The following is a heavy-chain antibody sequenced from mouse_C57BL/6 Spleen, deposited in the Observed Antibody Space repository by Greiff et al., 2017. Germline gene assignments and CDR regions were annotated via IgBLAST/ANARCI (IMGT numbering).Heavy chain of an antibody. J-gene: IGHJ3*01. D-gene: IGHD2-10*01. CDR3: TTSSYGNYAWFAY. CDR1: GFNIKDYY. V-gene: IGHV14-1*01. CDR2: IDPEDGDT. Sequence: VQLQQSGAELVRPGASVKLSCTASGFNIKDYYMHWVKQRPEQGLEWIGRIDPEDGDTEYAPKFQGKATMTADTSSNTAYLQLSSLTSEDTAVDYCTTSSYGNYAWFAYWGQGTLVTVSA.